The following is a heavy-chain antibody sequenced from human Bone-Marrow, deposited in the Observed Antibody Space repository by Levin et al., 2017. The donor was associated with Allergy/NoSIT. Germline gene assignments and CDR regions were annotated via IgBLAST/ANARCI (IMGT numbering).Heavy chain of an antibody. V-gene: IGHV4-4*07. CDR3: STLGGRDGYNRDAFDM. CDR1: GGSVSSYY. D-gene: IGHD5-24*01. CDR2: VYASGST. J-gene: IGHJ3*02. Sequence: KPSETLSLTCNVSGGSVSSYYWTWIRQPAGQGLQWIGRVYASGSTNFNPSLKNRLTMSIDTSKNQFYMTLTSVTAADTAVYYCSTLGGRDGYNRDAFDMWGQGTLVTVSS.